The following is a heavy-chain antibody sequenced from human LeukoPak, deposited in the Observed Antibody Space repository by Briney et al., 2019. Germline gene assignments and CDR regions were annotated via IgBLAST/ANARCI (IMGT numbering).Heavy chain of an antibody. V-gene: IGHV3-74*01. CDR3: ARDRDSSGWSGGFDY. D-gene: IGHD6-19*01. CDR2: INTDGSST. Sequence: GGSLRLSCAASGFTFSSYWMHWVRQAPGKGLVWVSRINTDGSSTSYADSVKGRFTISRDNAKNTLYLQMNSLRAEHTAVYYCARDRDSSGWSGGFDYWGQGTLVTVSS. CDR1: GFTFSSYW. J-gene: IGHJ4*02.